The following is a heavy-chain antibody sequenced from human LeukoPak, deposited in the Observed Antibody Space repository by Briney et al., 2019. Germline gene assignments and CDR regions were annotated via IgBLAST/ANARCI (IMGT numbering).Heavy chain of an antibody. CDR3: ARGRPRVGATRENAFDI. D-gene: IGHD1-26*01. Sequence: VKVSCKAPGYTFTGYYMHWVRQAPGQGLEWMGWINPNSGGTNYAQKFQGRVTMTRDTSISTAYMELSRLRSDDTAVYYCARGRPRVGATRENAFDIWGQGTMVTVSS. CDR1: GYTFTGYY. CDR2: INPNSGGT. J-gene: IGHJ3*02. V-gene: IGHV1-2*02.